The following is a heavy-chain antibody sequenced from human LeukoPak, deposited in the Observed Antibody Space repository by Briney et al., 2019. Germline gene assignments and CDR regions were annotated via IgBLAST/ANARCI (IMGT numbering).Heavy chain of an antibody. J-gene: IGHJ3*02. D-gene: IGHD5-12*01. CDR3: AKVRGYDYSAFDI. CDR1: GFTFSSYG. Sequence: GGSLRLSCAASGFTFSSYGMHWVRQAPGKGLEWVAVISYDGSNKYYADSVKGRFTISRDNSKNTLYLQMNSLRAEDTAVYYCAKVRGYDYSAFDIWGQGTMVTVSS. CDR2: ISYDGSNK. V-gene: IGHV3-30*18.